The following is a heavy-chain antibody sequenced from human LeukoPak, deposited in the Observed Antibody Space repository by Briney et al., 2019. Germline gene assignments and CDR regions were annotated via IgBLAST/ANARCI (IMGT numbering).Heavy chain of an antibody. J-gene: IGHJ3*01. CDR3: ARAGYYGDDAFDL. CDR2: IRHDGSEK. Sequence: QPGGSLRLSCVASGFIIGSYWMSWVRQAPGKGLEWVANIRHDGSEKYYVDSVKGRLTISRDNAKNSLYLQMNNLTAADTAIYYCARAGYYGDDAFDLWGQGTRVTVST. CDR1: GFIIGSYW. V-gene: IGHV3-7*01. D-gene: IGHD2/OR15-2a*01.